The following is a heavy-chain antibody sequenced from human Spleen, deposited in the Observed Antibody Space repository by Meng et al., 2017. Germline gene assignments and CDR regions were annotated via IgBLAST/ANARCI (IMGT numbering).Heavy chain of an antibody. V-gene: IGHV2-5*01. CDR2: LYWSDDK. Sequence: SGPTLVKPTQTLTLTCTFSGFSVSTSGVAVGWIRQPPGKALEWLALLYWSDDKRYSPSLKSRLTITKDTSKSQVVLTMTNMDVVDTATYYCAHSRGYTYIYQVFDIWGQGTVVTVSS. CDR1: GFSVSTSGVA. CDR3: AHSRGYTYIYQVFDI. J-gene: IGHJ3*02. D-gene: IGHD5-18*01.